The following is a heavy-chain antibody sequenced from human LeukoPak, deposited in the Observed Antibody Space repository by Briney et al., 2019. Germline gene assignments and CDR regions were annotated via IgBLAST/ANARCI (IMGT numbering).Heavy chain of an antibody. V-gene: IGHV3-23*01. CDR3: AKGAYDYIEMGYFDY. CDR1: GFSISHSA. J-gene: IGHJ4*02. CDR2: IVASSGST. D-gene: IGHD5-12*01. Sequence: GGSLRLSCAASGFSISHSAMSWDRQAPGKGLEWVSLIVASSGSTFYADSVKGRFTISRDSSKNTLYLQMNSLRAEDMAVYYCAKGAYDYIEMGYFDYWGQGTLVTASS.